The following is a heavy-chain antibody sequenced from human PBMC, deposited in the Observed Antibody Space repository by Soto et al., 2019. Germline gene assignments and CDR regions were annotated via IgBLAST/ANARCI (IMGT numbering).Heavy chain of an antibody. CDR1: GFTFSSYS. V-gene: IGHV3-48*02. CDR3: ARAEDVEMAPAFDY. J-gene: IGHJ4*02. CDR2: ISSSSSTI. Sequence: EVQLVESGGGLVQPGGSLRLSCAASGFTFSSYSMNWVRQAPGKGLEWVSYISSSSSTIYYADSVKGRFTISRDNAKNSLYVQMNSLGDEETAVHYCARAEDVEMAPAFDYWGQGPLVTVYS. D-gene: IGHD5-12*01.